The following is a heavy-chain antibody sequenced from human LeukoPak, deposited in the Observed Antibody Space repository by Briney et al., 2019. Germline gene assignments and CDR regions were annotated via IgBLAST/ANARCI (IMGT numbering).Heavy chain of an antibody. Sequence: SETLSLTCTVSGGSISSSSYNWGWIRQPPGKGLEWIGSIYYSGSTYYNPSLKSRVTISVDTSKNQFSLKLSSVTAADTAVYYCARHPRGYYDILTGYYSPYWFDPWGQGTLVTVSS. CDR3: ARHPRGYYDILTGYYSPYWFDP. CDR2: IYYSGST. V-gene: IGHV4-39*01. D-gene: IGHD3-9*01. CDR1: GGSISSSSYN. J-gene: IGHJ5*02.